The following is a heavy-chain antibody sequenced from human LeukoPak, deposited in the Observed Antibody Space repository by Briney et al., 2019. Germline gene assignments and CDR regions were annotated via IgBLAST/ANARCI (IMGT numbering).Heavy chain of an antibody. J-gene: IGHJ4*02. Sequence: GGSLRLSCAASGFTFSSTYMRWVRQAPGRGLEWVSVIYGGGITSYADSVKGRFTISRDNSKNTLYLQMNSLRAEDTAVYYCARDRGKWNYVSPFDKWGQGTLVTVSS. V-gene: IGHV3-66*01. CDR2: IYGGGIT. CDR1: GFTFSSTY. D-gene: IGHD1-7*01. CDR3: ARDRGKWNYVSPFDK.